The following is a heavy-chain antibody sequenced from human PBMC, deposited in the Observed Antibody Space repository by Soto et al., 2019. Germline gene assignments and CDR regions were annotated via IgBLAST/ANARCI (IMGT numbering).Heavy chain of an antibody. Sequence: QVQLVQSGAEVKKPGASVKVSCKASGYTFTSYAMHWVRQAPGQRLEWMGWINAGNGNTKYSQKFQGRVTITRDTSASTAYMELSSLRSEDTAVYYCARPHSTIFGLGNGWCDPWGQGTLVTVSS. V-gene: IGHV1-3*01. J-gene: IGHJ5*02. D-gene: IGHD3-3*01. CDR2: INAGNGNT. CDR3: ARPHSTIFGLGNGWCDP. CDR1: GYTFTSYA.